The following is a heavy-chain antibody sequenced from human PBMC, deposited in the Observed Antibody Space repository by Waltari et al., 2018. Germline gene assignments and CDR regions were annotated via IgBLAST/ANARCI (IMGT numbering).Heavy chain of an antibody. V-gene: IGHV4-34*01. CDR3: ARADRGRDGRYATPDWGP. Sequence: QVQLQQWGAGQLKPSETLSLTCAAYGASFSGYYWSWIRQPPGKGLEWIGEINHSGSTNYNPSLKNRLTISLDTSKNQFSLKMRSVTAADTAVYYCARADRGRDGRYATPDWGPWGQGTLVTVSS. CDR2: INHSGST. CDR1: GASFSGYY. J-gene: IGHJ5*02. D-gene: IGHD3-16*01.